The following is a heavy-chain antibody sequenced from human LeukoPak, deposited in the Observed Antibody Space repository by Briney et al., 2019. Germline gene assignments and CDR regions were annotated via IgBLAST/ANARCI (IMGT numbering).Heavy chain of an antibody. CDR1: GGSISSYY. CDR2: IYYSGST. Sequence: SETQSLTCTVSGGSISSYYWSWIRQPPGKGLEWIGYIYYSGSTNYNPSLKSRVTISVDTSKNQFSLKLSSVTAADTAVYYCARASPSHGYYYGMDVWGQGTTVTVSS. J-gene: IGHJ6*02. CDR3: ARASPSHGYYYGMDV. V-gene: IGHV4-59*01.